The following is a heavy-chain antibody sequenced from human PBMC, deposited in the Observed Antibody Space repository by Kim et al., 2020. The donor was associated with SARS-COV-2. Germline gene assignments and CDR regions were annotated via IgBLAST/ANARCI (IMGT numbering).Heavy chain of an antibody. CDR3: VRAEMDV. Sequence: YRRSTNYTPSLKSRVTISVDTARNQFSLELGSVTAAGTAVYYCVRAEMDVWGQGTTVTVSS. CDR2: YRRST. V-gene: IGHV4-59*01. J-gene: IGHJ6*02.